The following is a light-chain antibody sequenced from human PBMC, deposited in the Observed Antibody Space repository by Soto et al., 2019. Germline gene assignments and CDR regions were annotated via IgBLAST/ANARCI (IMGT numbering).Light chain of an antibody. V-gene: IGLV1-44*01. CDR2: SNN. J-gene: IGLJ2*01. CDR3: AAWDDSLNGVI. Sequence: QSVLTQPPSASGTPGQRVTISCSGSSSNIGSNTVNWYQHLPGTAPKLLIYSNNQRPSGVPDRFSGSKSGTSASLAISGLQSEDEAGYFCAAWDDSLNGVIFGGGTKLTVL. CDR1: SSNIGSNT.